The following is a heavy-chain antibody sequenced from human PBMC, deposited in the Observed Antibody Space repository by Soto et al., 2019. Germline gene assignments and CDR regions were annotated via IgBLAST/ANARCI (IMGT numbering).Heavy chain of an antibody. D-gene: IGHD3-22*01. CDR3: ARASDSSGYYYVGRAFDI. J-gene: IGHJ3*02. Sequence: ASVKVSCKASGYTFTSYYMHWVRQAPGQGLEWMGIINPSGGSTSYAQKFQGRVTMTRDTSTSTVYMELSSLRSEDTAVYYCARASDSSGYYYVGRAFDICGQGTMVTVS. V-gene: IGHV1-46*01. CDR2: INPSGGST. CDR1: GYTFTSYY.